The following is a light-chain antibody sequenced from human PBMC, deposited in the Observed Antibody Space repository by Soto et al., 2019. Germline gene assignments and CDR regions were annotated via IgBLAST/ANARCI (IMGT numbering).Light chain of an antibody. CDR1: QSVSSSY. J-gene: IGKJ1*01. V-gene: IGKV3-20*01. Sequence: EIVLTQSPGTLSLSPGERATLSCRASQSVSSSYLAWYQQKPGQAPRLLIYGASSRATGIPDRFSGSGSGTDFTRSISRLEPEEFAVYYCQQCGTSSWTFGQGTKVEIK. CDR3: QQCGTSSWT. CDR2: GAS.